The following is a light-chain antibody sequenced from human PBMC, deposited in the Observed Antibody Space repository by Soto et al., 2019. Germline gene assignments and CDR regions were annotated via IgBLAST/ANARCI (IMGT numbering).Light chain of an antibody. V-gene: IGLV2-14*01. Sequence: QSALTQPASVPGSPGQSITISCTGTSSDVGGYNYVSWYQQHPGKAPKLMIYDVSNRPSGVSNRFSGSKSGNTASLTISGLQAEDEADYYCSSYTSSSTFFGTGTKVTVL. CDR3: SSYTSSSTF. CDR1: SSDVGGYNY. CDR2: DVS. J-gene: IGLJ1*01.